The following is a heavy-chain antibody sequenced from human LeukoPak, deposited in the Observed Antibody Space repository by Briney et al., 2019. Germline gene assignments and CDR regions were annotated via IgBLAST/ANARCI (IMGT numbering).Heavy chain of an antibody. CDR1: GFTFSSYS. CDR3: ARVGAAAVTGFDY. CDR2: ISSSSSYI. D-gene: IGHD6-13*01. J-gene: IGHJ4*02. Sequence: SGRSLRLSCAASGFTFSSYSMNWVRQAPGKGLERVSSISSSSSYIYYADSVKGRFTVSRDNAKNSLHLQMNSLRAEDTAVYYCARVGAAAVTGFDYWGQGTLVTVSS. V-gene: IGHV3-21*01.